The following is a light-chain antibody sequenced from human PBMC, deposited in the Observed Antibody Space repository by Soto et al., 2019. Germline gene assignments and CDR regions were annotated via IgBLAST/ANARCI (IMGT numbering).Light chain of an antibody. CDR2: DVS. V-gene: IGLV2-14*01. CDR3: SSYTISTHLRYV. J-gene: IGLJ1*01. CDR1: SSDVGGYDY. Sequence: QSVLTQPASVSGSPGQSITISCTGTSSDVGGYDYVSWYQQHPGKAPKLMIYDVSNRPSGVSNRFSGSKSGNTASLTISGLQAEDEAYYYSSSYTISTHLRYVFVPGTNVTVL.